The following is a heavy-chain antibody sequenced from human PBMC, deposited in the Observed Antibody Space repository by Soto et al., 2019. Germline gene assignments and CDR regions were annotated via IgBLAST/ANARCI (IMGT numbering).Heavy chain of an antibody. V-gene: IGHV5-51*01. CDR2: IFPSDSDT. CDR3: ERKDNSGYFHWFDP. CDR1: GYRFTSYW. J-gene: IGHJ5*02. Sequence: PGESLKISCRTSGYRFTSYWIAWVRQMPGKGLEWMGIIFPSDSDTRYSPSFQGQVTISADMSTSTVFLQWASLKASETAVYFCERKDNSGYFHWFDPWGQGTMVTVSS. D-gene: IGHD3-22*01.